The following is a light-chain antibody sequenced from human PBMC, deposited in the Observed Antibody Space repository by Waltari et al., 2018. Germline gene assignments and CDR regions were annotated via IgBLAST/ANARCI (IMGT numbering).Light chain of an antibody. Sequence: IQMTPSPSSLSASIGDTVPITCRASRDIANNLNWYQQQSGKAPKLLIYRASSLQSGVPSRFSGSGSGTDFSLTISSLQPEDFATYYCQQGYDFPCTFGRGTKVEIK. CDR3: QQGYDFPCT. CDR1: RDIANN. CDR2: RAS. J-gene: IGKJ4*01. V-gene: IGKV1-6*02.